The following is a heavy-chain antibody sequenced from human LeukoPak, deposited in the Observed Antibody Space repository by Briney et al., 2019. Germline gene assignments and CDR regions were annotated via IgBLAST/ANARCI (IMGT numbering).Heavy chain of an antibody. V-gene: IGHV3-23*01. J-gene: IGHJ4*02. CDR2: ISGSGGGT. Sequence: GGSLRLPCAVSGITLSNYGMSWVRQAPGKGLEWVAGISGSGGGTYYADSVKGRFTISRDNPKNTLYLQMNSLRAEDTAVYFCAIRGVVIRVILVGFHKEAYYFDSWGQGALVTVSS. D-gene: IGHD3-22*01. CDR1: GITLSNYG. CDR3: AIRGVVIRVILVGFHKEAYYFDS.